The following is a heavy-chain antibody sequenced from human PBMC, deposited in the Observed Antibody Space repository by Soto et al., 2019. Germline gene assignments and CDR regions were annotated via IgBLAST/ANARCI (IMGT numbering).Heavy chain of an antibody. Sequence: GGSLRLSCAASGFTFSTYAMAWVRQAPGKGLEWVSGVSASGLNTDYADTVKGRFYISRDNSKNTVSMHMNNLRAEDTSVYYCARDRYPGIAAGGPDYWGQGTPVTVSS. D-gene: IGHD6-13*01. CDR3: ARDRYPGIAAGGPDY. J-gene: IGHJ4*02. CDR1: GFTFSTYA. CDR2: VSASGLNT. V-gene: IGHV3-23*01.